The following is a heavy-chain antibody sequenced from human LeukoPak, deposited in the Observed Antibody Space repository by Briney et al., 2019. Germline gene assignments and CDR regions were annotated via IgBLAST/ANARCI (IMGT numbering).Heavy chain of an antibody. J-gene: IGHJ4*02. D-gene: IGHD1-1*01. Sequence: SETLSLTCAVYGGSFSGYYWSWIRQPPGKGLEWIGEINHSGSTNYNPSLKSRVTISVDTSKNQFSLKLSSVTAADTAVYYCARGRVQLWTLFGYWGQGTLVTVSS. CDR3: ARGRVQLWTLFGY. CDR2: INHSGST. V-gene: IGHV4-34*01. CDR1: GGSFSGYY.